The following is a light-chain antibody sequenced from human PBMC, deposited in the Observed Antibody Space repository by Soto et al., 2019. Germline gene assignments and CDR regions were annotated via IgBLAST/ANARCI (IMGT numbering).Light chain of an antibody. CDR1: QSISSW. J-gene: IGKJ3*01. V-gene: IGKV1-5*03. CDR2: KAS. CDR3: QQYNSYPFT. Sequence: DIQMTQSPSTLSASVGDRVTITCRASQSISSWLAWYQQKPGKAPKLLIYKASSLERGVPSRFSGSGSGTEFTLTSSSLQPDDFATYSCQQYNSYPFTFGPGTKVDIK.